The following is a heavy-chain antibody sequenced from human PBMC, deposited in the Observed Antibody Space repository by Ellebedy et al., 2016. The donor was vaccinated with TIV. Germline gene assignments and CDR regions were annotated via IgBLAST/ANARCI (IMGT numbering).Heavy chain of an antibody. J-gene: IGHJ6*02. CDR2: TQCMSKWYN. Sequence: MPSETLSLTCAISGASVCSNSASWSWIRTSPSGGLEWLGRTQCMSKWYNYYAVSVKSRITIKPDTSKNQFSLHLISVTPEDTALYYCARDRGAAKGGMDVWGQGTTVTVSS. CDR1: GASVCSNSAS. D-gene: IGHD6-13*01. CDR3: ARDRGAAKGGMDV. V-gene: IGHV6-1*01.